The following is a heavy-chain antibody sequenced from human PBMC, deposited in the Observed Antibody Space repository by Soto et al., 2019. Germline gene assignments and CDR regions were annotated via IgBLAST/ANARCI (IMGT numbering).Heavy chain of an antibody. CDR3: ARGLYYYYYMDV. Sequence: SETLSLTCTVSGGSISSYYWSWIRQPPGKGLEWIGCIYYSGSTNYNPSLKSRVTISVDTSKNQFSLKLSSVTAADTAVYYCARGLYYYYYMDVWGKGTTVTVSS. CDR1: GGSISSYY. CDR2: IYYSGST. J-gene: IGHJ6*03. V-gene: IGHV4-59*08.